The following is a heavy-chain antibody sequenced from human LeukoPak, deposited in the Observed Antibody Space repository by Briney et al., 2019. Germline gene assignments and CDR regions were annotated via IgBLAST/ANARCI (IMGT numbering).Heavy chain of an antibody. Sequence: SETLSLTCAVYGGSFSGYYWSWIRQPPGKGLEWIGEINHSGSTNYNPSLKSRVTISVDTSKNQFSLKLSSATAADTAVYYCARVRYYYDSSGYYGYWGQGTLVTVSS. CDR2: INHSGST. D-gene: IGHD3-22*01. V-gene: IGHV4-34*01. CDR1: GGSFSGYY. CDR3: ARVRYYYDSSGYYGY. J-gene: IGHJ4*02.